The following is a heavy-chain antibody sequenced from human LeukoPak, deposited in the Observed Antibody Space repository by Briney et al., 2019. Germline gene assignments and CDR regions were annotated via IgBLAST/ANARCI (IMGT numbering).Heavy chain of an antibody. J-gene: IGHJ4*02. V-gene: IGHV1-18*01. CDR3: ARVSYDFWSGYPDC. D-gene: IGHD3-3*01. Sequence: ASVKVSCKASGYTFTSYGISWVRQAPGQGLEWMGWIGAYNGNTNYAQKLQGRVTMTTDTSTSTAYMELRSLRSDDTAVYYCARVSYDFWSGYPDCWGQGTLVTVSS. CDR2: IGAYNGNT. CDR1: GYTFTSYG.